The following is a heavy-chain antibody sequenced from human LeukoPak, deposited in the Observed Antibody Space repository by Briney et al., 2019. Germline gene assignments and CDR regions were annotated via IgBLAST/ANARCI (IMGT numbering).Heavy chain of an antibody. V-gene: IGHV3-7*01. Sequence: PGRSLRLSCAASGFPFSSHWLSWFRRSPGKGLEWVAHISHDGSEKHYVDSVKGRFTISRDNARNSQFLQMNSLRVDDTAVYYCASGGGWVFFNWGQGTLVTVSS. CDR1: GFPFSSHW. D-gene: IGHD6-19*01. J-gene: IGHJ4*02. CDR3: ASGGGWVFFN. CDR2: ISHDGSEK.